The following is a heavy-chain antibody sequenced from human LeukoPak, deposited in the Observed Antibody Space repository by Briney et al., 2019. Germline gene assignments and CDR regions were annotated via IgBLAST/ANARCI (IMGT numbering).Heavy chain of an antibody. V-gene: IGHV3-30-3*01. J-gene: IGHJ5*02. CDR1: GFTFSSYA. Sequence: GGSLRLSCAASGFTFSSYAMHWVRQAPGKGLEWVAVISYDGSNKYYADSVKGRFTISRDNSKNTLYLQMNSLRAEDTAVYYCAREGGSKGGHNWFDPWGQGTLATVSS. CDR2: ISYDGSNK. CDR3: AREGGSKGGHNWFDP. D-gene: IGHD2-15*01.